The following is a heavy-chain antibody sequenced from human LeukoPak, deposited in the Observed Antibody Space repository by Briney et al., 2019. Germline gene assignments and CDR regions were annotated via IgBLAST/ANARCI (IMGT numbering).Heavy chain of an antibody. D-gene: IGHD6-19*01. J-gene: IGHJ4*02. CDR2: IYYSGST. CDR1: GGSISSYY. CDR3: ARGYSSGWYYFDY. Sequence: SETLSLTCTVSGGSISSYYWSWIRQPPGKGLEWIGYIYYSGSTNYNPSLKSRVTISVDTSKNQFSLKLSSVTAADTAVYYCARGYSSGWYYFDYWGQGTLVTVSS. V-gene: IGHV4-59*01.